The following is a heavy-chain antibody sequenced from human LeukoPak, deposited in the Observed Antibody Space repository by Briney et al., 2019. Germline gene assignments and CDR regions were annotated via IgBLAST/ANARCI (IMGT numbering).Heavy chain of an antibody. Sequence: GGSLRLSCAASGFTFSSYAMHWVRQAPGKGLEWVSSISSSSSYIYYADSVKGRFTISRDNAKNSLYLQMNSLRAEDTAVYYCARGWEDIVVVVAATPPDWGQGTMVTVSS. CDR3: ARGWEDIVVVVAATPPD. CDR1: GFTFSSYA. V-gene: IGHV3-21*01. CDR2: ISSSSSYI. D-gene: IGHD2-15*01. J-gene: IGHJ3*01.